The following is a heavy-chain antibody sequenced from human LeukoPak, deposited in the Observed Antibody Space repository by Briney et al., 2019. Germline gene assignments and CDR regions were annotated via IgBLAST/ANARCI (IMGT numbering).Heavy chain of an antibody. Sequence: ASVKVSCKASGYTFTGYYMHWVRQAPGQGLEWMGWINPNSGGTNYAQKFQGRVTMTRDTSISTAYMELIRLRSDDTAVYYCARDKVRIAAAGDYYFDYWGQGTLVTVSS. CDR3: ARDKVRIAAAGDYYFDY. CDR2: INPNSGGT. J-gene: IGHJ4*02. D-gene: IGHD6-13*01. CDR1: GYTFTGYY. V-gene: IGHV1-2*02.